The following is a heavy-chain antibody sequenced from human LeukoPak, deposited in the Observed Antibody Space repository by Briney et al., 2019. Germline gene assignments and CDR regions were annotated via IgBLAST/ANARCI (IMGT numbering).Heavy chain of an antibody. D-gene: IGHD3-22*01. V-gene: IGHV4-30-4*01. CDR1: GVSISSGDYY. J-gene: IGHJ5*02. CDR3: ARPYYYDSRIDP. CDR2: TYYSGST. Sequence: SETLSLTCTVSGVSISSGDYYWSWIRLPPGKGLEWIGYTYYSGSTYYNPSLKSRVTISVDTSKNQFSLKLSSVTAADTAVYYCARPYYYDSRIDPWGQGTRVTVSS.